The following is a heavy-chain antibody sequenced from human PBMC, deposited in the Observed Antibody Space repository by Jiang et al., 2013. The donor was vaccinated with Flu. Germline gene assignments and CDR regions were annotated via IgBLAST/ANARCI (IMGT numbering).Heavy chain of an antibody. V-gene: IGHV4-59*08. CDR1: GGSISSYY. CDR2: IYYSGST. CDR3: ARQKYNGDYPGNYYYYGMDV. Sequence: GLVKPSETLSLTCTVSGGSISSYYWSWIRQPPGKGLEWIGYIYYSGSTNYNPSLKSRVTISVDTSKNQFSLKLSSVTAADTAVYYCARQKYNGDYPGNYYYYGMDVWGQGTTVTVSS. J-gene: IGHJ6*02. D-gene: IGHD4-17*01.